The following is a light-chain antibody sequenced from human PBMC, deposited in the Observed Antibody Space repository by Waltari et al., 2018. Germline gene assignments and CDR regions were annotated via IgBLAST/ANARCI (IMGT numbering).Light chain of an antibody. Sequence: SYELSQSPSVSVSSGQTATITCSDQPLGDKYSCWYQKKPGQSPVLLIYQDDKRPSGIPGRFSGSNSGNTATLTISETQPVDEAEYYCQAWDNRIVVFGGGTNLTVL. J-gene: IGLJ2*01. CDR2: QDD. CDR1: PLGDKY. CDR3: QAWDNRIVV. V-gene: IGLV3-1*01.